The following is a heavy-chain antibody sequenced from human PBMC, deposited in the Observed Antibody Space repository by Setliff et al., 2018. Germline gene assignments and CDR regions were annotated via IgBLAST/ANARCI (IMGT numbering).Heavy chain of an antibody. V-gene: IGHV1-69*05. CDR1: GGTFSNYA. Sequence: AASVKVSCKASGGTFSNYAVNWVRQAPGQGLEWMGGIIPFFRTANYAQNFQDRVTITTDKTTSTAFMELSSLRSEDTAVYFCARGQGHYYDSSGCLDYWGHGTLVTVSS. CDR3: ARGQGHYYDSSGCLDY. J-gene: IGHJ4*01. CDR2: IIPFFRTA. D-gene: IGHD3-22*01.